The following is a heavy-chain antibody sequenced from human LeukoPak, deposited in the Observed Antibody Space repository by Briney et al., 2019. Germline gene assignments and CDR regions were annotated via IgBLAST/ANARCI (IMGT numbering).Heavy chain of an antibody. CDR3: ARDFGNDDPSQTDDAFDI. D-gene: IGHD1-1*01. Sequence: SXTLSLTCTVSGGSISSYYWSWIRQPPGKGLEWIGYIYYSGSTNYNPSLKSRVTISVDTSKNQFSLKLSSVTAADTAVYYCARDFGNDDPSQTDDAFDIWGQGTMVTVSS. CDR1: GGSISSYY. CDR2: IYYSGST. J-gene: IGHJ3*02. V-gene: IGHV4-59*01.